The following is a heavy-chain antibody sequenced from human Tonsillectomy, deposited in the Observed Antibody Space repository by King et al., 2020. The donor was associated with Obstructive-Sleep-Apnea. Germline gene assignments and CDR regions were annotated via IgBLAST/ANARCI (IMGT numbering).Heavy chain of an antibody. Sequence: QLVQSGGEVKKPGASVKVSCKASGYTFSEYGIAWVRQAPRQGLEWMGWICVHNGDTQYPQKVEKRVTMTPDTSTGTVYMDLRNLRSDDTAIYYCARAFIMTVTTYNPPVNYYYGLDVWGQGTTVSVSS. D-gene: IGHD4-17*01. J-gene: IGHJ6*02. V-gene: IGHV1-18*01. CDR2: ICVHNGDT. CDR1: GYTFSEYG. CDR3: ARAFIMTVTTYNPPVNYYYGLDV.